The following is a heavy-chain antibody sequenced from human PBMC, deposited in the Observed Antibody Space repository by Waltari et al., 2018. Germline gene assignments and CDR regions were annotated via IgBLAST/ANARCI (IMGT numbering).Heavy chain of an antibody. V-gene: IGHV4-61*02. J-gene: IGHJ6*03. CDR2: IYTSGST. D-gene: IGHD2-15*01. CDR1: GGSISSGSYY. Sequence: QVQLQESGPGLVKPSQTLSLTCTVSGGSISSGSYYWSWIRQHAGKGLEWIGRIYTSGSTNYTPSLKSRVTISVDTSKNQFSLKLSSVTAADTAVYYCARDVAAVQYYYYYYMDVWGKGTTVTVSS. CDR3: ARDVAAVQYYYYYYMDV.